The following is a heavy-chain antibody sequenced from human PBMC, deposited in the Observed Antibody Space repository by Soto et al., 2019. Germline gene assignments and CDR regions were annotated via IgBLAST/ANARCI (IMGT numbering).Heavy chain of an antibody. J-gene: IGHJ6*02. CDR3: ARGQPDSSSWYYYYYYYGMDV. CDR2: IWYDGSNK. V-gene: IGHV3-33*01. D-gene: IGHD6-13*01. Sequence: GSLRLSCAASGFTFSSYGMHWVRQAPGNGLEWVAVIWYDGSNKYYADSVKGRFTISRDNSKNTLYLQMNSLRAEDTAVYYCARGQPDSSSWYYYYYYYGMDVWGQGTTVTVSS. CDR1: GFTFSSYG.